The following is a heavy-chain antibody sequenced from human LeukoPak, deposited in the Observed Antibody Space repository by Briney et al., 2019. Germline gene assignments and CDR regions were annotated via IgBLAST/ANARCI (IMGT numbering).Heavy chain of an antibody. V-gene: IGHV4-34*01. CDR2: INHSGST. CDR1: GGSFSGYY. Sequence: SETLSLTCAVYGGSFSGYYWSWIRQPPGKGLEWIGEINHSGSTNYNPSLKSRVTISVDTSKNQFSLKLSSVTVADTAVYYCARGGRWRGFDYWGQGTLVTVSS. J-gene: IGHJ4*02. D-gene: IGHD3-10*01. CDR3: ARGGRWRGFDY.